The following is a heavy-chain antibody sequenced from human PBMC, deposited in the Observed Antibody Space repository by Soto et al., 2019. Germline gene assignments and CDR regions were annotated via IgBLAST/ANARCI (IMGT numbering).Heavy chain of an antibody. CDR2: INHSGST. CDR1: GGSFSGYY. Sequence: SETLSLTCAVYGGSFSGYYWSWIRQPPGKGLEWIGEINHSGSTNYNPSLKSRVTISVDTSKNQFSLKLSSVTAADTAVYYCARGSRGGQYFDYWGQGTLVTVSS. D-gene: IGHD2-15*01. CDR3: ARGSRGGQYFDY. V-gene: IGHV4-34*01. J-gene: IGHJ4*02.